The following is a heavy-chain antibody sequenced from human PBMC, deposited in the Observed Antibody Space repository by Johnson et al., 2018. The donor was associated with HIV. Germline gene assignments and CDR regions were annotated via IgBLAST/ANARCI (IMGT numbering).Heavy chain of an antibody. CDR2: IFSGGST. CDR1: GLTVSSNY. D-gene: IGHD5-24*01. J-gene: IGHJ3*02. Sequence: VQLVESGGGLVQHGGSLRLSCAASGLTVSSNYMSWVRQAPGKGLEWVSVIFSGGSTYYADSVNGRFTISRDNSKNTLYLQMNSLRAEDTAVYYCARACRDGYTCDAFDIWGQGTMVTVSS. CDR3: ARACRDGYTCDAFDI. V-gene: IGHV3-66*01.